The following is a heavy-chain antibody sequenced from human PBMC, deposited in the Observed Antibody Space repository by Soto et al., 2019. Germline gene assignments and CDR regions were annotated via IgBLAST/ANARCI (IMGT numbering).Heavy chain of an antibody. V-gene: IGHV4-61*01. J-gene: IGHJ4*02. D-gene: IGHD5-12*01. Sequence: SETLSLTCTVSGGSVSSGSYYRSWIRQPPGKGLEWIGYIYYSGSTNYNPSLKSRVTISVDTSKNQFSLKLSSVTAADTAVYYCARGVEMATIDFDYWGQGTLVTVSS. CDR1: GGSVSSGSYY. CDR3: ARGVEMATIDFDY. CDR2: IYYSGST.